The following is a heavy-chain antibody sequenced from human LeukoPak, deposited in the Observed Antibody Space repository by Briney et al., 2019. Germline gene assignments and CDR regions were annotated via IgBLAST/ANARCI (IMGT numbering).Heavy chain of an antibody. V-gene: IGHV3-7*01. CDR1: GFTFSSYW. Sequence: GGSLRLSCAASGFTFSSYWMSWVRQAPGKGLEWVANIKQDGSEKYYVDSVKGRFTISRDNAKNSLYLQMNSLRAEDTAVYYCARVGYSSGWANAFDIWGQGTMVTVSS. D-gene: IGHD6-19*01. CDR2: IKQDGSEK. J-gene: IGHJ3*02. CDR3: ARVGYSSGWANAFDI.